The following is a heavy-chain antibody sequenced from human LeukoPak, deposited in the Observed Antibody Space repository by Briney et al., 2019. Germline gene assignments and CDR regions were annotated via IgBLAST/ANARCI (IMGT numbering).Heavy chain of an antibody. V-gene: IGHV5-51*01. D-gene: IGHD2-8*02. J-gene: IGHJ4*02. CDR2: IFPSDSDT. Sequence: GESLKISCKDSGYSFTSYWIGWVRQMPGKGLEWMGIIFPSDSDTRYSPSFQGQVTISADKSVSTAYLQWSSLKASDTAMCYCAKVRGTGGFVIDYWGQGTLVTVSS. CDR1: GYSFTSYW. CDR3: AKVRGTGGFVIDY.